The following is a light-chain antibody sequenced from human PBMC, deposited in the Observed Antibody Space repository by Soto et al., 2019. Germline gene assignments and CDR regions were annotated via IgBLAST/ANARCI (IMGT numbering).Light chain of an antibody. V-gene: IGKV3-20*01. J-gene: IGKJ2*01. CDR3: QQYGSSPQYT. CDR1: QSVSSSY. CDR2: GVS. Sequence: EIVLTQSPGTLSLSPGERATRSCRASQSVSSSYLAWYQQKPGQAPRLLIYGVSSRATGIPDRFSGSVSGTDFTLTISRLEPDDFAGYYCQQYGSSPQYTFGQGIKLEIQ.